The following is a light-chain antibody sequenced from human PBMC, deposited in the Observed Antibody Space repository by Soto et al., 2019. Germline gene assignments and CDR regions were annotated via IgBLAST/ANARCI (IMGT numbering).Light chain of an antibody. CDR1: TGHSHYA. J-gene: IGLJ3*02. V-gene: IGLV4-69*01. CDR2: LNNDGSH. Sequence: QLVLTQSPSASASLGASVKLTCTLSTGHSHYAVAWHQQQAEKSPRFLMKLNNDGSHYRGDGIPDRFSGSSSGTERYLTISSLQSDDEADYFCQTWGTGINWVFGAGTKLTVL. CDR3: QTWGTGINWV.